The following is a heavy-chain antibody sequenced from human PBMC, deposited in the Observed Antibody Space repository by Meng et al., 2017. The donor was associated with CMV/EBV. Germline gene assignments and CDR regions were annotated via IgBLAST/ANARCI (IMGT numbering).Heavy chain of an antibody. V-gene: IGHV3-30-3*01. CDR3: ARGVNYSLNK. J-gene: IGHJ4*02. CDR2: ISYDGSNK. D-gene: IGHD4/OR15-4a*01. CDR1: GFTFSSYA. Sequence: GESLKISCAASGFTFSSYAMHWVRQAPGKGLEWVAVISYDGSNKYYADSVKGRFTISRDNSKNTLYLQMNSLRAEDTAVYYCARGVNYSLNKWGQGTLVTVSS.